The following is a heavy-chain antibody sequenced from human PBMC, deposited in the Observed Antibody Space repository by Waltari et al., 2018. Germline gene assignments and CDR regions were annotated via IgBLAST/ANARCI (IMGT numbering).Heavy chain of an antibody. D-gene: IGHD6-19*01. CDR1: GFTFSSYA. CDR2: IWYDGSNK. Sequence: QVQLVESGGGVVQPGRSLRLSCAASGFTFSSYATPWVRQAPGKGLEWVAVIWYDGSNKYYADSVKGRFTISRDNSKNTLYLQMNSLRAEDTAVYYCARPAVAGTVEYFQHWGQGTLVTVSS. J-gene: IGHJ1*01. CDR3: ARPAVAGTVEYFQH. V-gene: IGHV3-33*01.